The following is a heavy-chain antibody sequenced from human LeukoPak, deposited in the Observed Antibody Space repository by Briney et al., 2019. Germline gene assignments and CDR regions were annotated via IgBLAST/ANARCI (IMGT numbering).Heavy chain of an antibody. CDR2: IKEDGSQK. D-gene: IGHD1-26*01. J-gene: IGHJ3*01. CDR3: ARIISGIYYGDAFDV. CDR1: GFTFRSYW. Sequence: GGSLRLSCAASGFTFRSYWMTWVRQAPGKGLDWVANIKEDGSQKYYVDSVQGRFTISRDNAKNSLYLHMDSLRAEDRAVYYCARIISGIYYGDAFDVWGQGTIVTVSS. V-gene: IGHV3-7*01.